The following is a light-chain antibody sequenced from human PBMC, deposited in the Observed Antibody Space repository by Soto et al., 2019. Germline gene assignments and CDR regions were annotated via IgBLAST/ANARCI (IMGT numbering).Light chain of an antibody. CDR2: GAS. J-gene: IGKJ5*01. Sequence: EVVLTQSPATQSVSPGERATLSCRASQTINSNLAWYQQKPGQAPRLLIYGASTRATGIPARFSGSGSGTDFTLTISILQSEDFAVYYCQQYNNWPITFGQGTRLEIK. V-gene: IGKV3-15*01. CDR3: QQYNNWPIT. CDR1: QTINSN.